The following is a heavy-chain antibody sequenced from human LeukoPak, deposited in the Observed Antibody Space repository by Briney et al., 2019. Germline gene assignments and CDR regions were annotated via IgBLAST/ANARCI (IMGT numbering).Heavy chain of an antibody. V-gene: IGHV3-23*01. CDR1: GFTFSSYA. J-gene: IGHJ4*02. CDR3: ARGSRSDFGVVLNLDS. Sequence: GGSLRLSCAASGFTFSSYAMSWVRQAPGKGLEWVSAISGSGGSTYYADSVKGRFTISRDNSKNTLYLQMNSLRAEDTAVYFCARGSRSDFGVVLNLDSWGQGTLVTVSS. D-gene: IGHD3-3*01. CDR2: ISGSGGST.